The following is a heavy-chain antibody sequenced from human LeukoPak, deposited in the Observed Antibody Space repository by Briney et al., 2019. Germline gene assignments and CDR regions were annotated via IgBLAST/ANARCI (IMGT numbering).Heavy chain of an antibody. Sequence: GGSLRLSCAASGFTFDDYAMHWVRQAPGKGLEWVSGISWNSGSIGYADSVKGRFTISRDNAKNSLYLQMNSLRAEDTAVYYCARDFGSDVGVGYWGQGTLVTVSS. CDR1: GFTFDDYA. J-gene: IGHJ4*02. D-gene: IGHD2-15*01. CDR3: ARDFGSDVGVGY. V-gene: IGHV3-9*01. CDR2: ISWNSGSI.